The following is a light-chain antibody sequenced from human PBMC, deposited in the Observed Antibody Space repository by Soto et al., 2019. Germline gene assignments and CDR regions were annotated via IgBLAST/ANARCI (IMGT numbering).Light chain of an antibody. CDR3: QQDYNCPWT. CDR2: AAS. J-gene: IGKJ1*01. V-gene: IGKV1-6*01. Sequence: AIQMTQSPSSLSASVGDRVTITCRASQGIRNDLGWYQQKPGKAPKLLIYAASSLQSGVPSRFSGSGSGTDFTPTISSLQPESGATSYCQQDYNCPWTFGQGTKVEIK. CDR1: QGIRND.